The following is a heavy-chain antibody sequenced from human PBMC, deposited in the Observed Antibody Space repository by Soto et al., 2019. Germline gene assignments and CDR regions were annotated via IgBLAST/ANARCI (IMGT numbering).Heavy chain of an antibody. CDR3: ASQMEYYDFVWGGHRRIIAS. CDR2: IYYTGSI. J-gene: IGHJ4*02. D-gene: IGHD3-16*02. CDR1: GGSLSNNY. Sequence: SETQSLSCTVSGGSLSNNYWTWIRQPPGKALEWIGYIYYTGSIKYNPSLESRVTLSLDTSKNQFSMKLSSVTAADTAVYYCASQMEYYDFVWGGHRRIIASSGQVPLLTVSS. V-gene: IGHV4-59*12.